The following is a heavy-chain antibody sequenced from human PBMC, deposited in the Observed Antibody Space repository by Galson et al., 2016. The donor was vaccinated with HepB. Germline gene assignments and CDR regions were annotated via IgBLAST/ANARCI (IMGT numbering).Heavy chain of an antibody. V-gene: IGHV3-7*01. CDR2: IKPDGSEK. J-gene: IGHJ4*02. D-gene: IGHD5-24*01. Sequence: SLRLSCAASGFTFSTYWMSWVRQAPGKGLEWVASIKPDGSEKYYVDSVKGRFTISRDTAKSSLYLQMNSLRAEDTAVYYCARRQMYTMSAFDYWGQGTLVTVSS. CDR3: ARRQMYTMSAFDY. CDR1: GFTFSTYW.